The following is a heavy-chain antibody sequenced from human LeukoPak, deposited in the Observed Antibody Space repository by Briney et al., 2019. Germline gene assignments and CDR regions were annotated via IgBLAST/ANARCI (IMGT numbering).Heavy chain of an antibody. CDR2: IIPIFGTA. CDR1: GGTFSSYA. V-gene: IGHV1-69*01. D-gene: IGHD3-9*01. J-gene: IGHJ5*02. Sequence: ASVKVSCKASGGTFSSYAISWVRQAPGQGLEWMGGIIPIFGTANYAQKFQGRVTITADESTSTAYMELSSLRSEDPAVYYCARVGPTQLLRYFDWLSLAWFDPWGQGTLVTVSS. CDR3: ARVGPTQLLRYFDWLSLAWFDP.